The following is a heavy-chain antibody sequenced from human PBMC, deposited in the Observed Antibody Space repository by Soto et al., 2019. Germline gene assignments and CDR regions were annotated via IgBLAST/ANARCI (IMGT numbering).Heavy chain of an antibody. J-gene: IGHJ4*02. V-gene: IGHV6-1*01. D-gene: IGHD3-10*01. CDR3: ARGTYYYGSGSQPRFDY. CDR1: GDSVSSNSAA. Sequence: SQTLSLTCAISGDSVSSNSAAWNWIRQSPSRGLEWLGRTYYRSKWYNDYAVSVKSRITINPDTSKNQFSLQLNSVTPEDTAVYYCARGTYYYGSGSQPRFDYWGQGTLVTAPQ. CDR2: TYYRSKWYN.